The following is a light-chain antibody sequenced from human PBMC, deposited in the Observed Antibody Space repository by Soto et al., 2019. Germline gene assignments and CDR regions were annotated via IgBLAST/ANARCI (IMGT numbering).Light chain of an antibody. Sequence: NFMLTQPHSVSESPGKTLSISCTRSSGSIANNYVQWYQQRPGSAPTTVIYENNQRLSGVPDRFSGSTDGSSNSASLTISGLHTEDEDDYYCQSYDSDFVVFGGGTKVTVL. CDR2: ENN. J-gene: IGLJ2*01. CDR1: SGSIANNY. V-gene: IGLV6-57*04. CDR3: QSYDSDFVV.